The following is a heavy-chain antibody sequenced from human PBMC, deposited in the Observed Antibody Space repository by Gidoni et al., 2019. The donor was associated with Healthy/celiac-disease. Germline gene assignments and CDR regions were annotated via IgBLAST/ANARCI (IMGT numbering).Heavy chain of an antibody. CDR1: GGSFSGYY. V-gene: IGHV4-34*01. J-gene: IGHJ5*02. D-gene: IGHD3-3*01. CDR2: INHSGST. Sequence: QVQLQQWGAGLLKPSETLSLTCAVYGGSFSGYYWSWIRQPPGKGLEWIGEINHSGSTNYNPSLKSRVTISVDTSKNQFSLKLSSVTAADTAVYYCARRYYDFWSGYYPGTNGVWFDPWGQGTLVTVSS. CDR3: ARRYYDFWSGYYPGTNGVWFDP.